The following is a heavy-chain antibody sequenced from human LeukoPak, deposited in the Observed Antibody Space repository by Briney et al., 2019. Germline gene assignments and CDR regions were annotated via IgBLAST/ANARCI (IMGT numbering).Heavy chain of an antibody. CDR3: AGGRTEGKIPYVDY. V-gene: IGHV4-34*01. CDR2: INHSGST. Sequence: SETLSLTCAVYGGSFSGYYWSWIRQPPGKGLEWIGEINHSGSTNYNPPLKSRVTISVDTSKNQFSLKLSSATAADTAVYYCAGGRTEGKIPYVDYWGQGTLVTVSS. J-gene: IGHJ4*02. D-gene: IGHD1-1*01. CDR1: GGSFSGYY.